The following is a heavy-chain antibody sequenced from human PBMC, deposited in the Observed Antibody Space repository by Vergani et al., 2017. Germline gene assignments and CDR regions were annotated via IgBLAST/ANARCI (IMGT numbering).Heavy chain of an antibody. CDR1: GATFRSNT. D-gene: IGHD2-21*01. V-gene: IGHV1-69*08. CDR3: ARDSRGYGGEPVEYYYGMDV. CDR2: IIPVLGKT. J-gene: IGHJ6*01. Sequence: QVQLVQSGAEVKKPGSSVKVSCKASGATFRSNTISWVRQVPGQGLEWMGRIIPVLGKTKYAQDFQGRLTITADTSTSTAYMELTSLRSQDTAVYYCARDSRGYGGEPVEYYYGMDVWGQGTTVTVSS.